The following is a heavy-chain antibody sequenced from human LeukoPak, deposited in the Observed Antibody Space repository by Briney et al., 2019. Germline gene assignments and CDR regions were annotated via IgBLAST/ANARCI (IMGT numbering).Heavy chain of an antibody. CDR3: AKGWITIFGVVIGAFDI. D-gene: IGHD3-3*01. V-gene: IGHV3-23*01. CDR2: ISGSGGST. J-gene: IGHJ3*02. CDR1: GFTFSSYA. Sequence: GGSLRLSCAASGFTFSSYAMSWVRQAPGKGLEGVSAISGSGGSTYYADSVKGRFTISRDNSKNTLYLQMNSLRAEDTAVYYCAKGWITIFGVVIGAFDIWGQGTMVTVSS.